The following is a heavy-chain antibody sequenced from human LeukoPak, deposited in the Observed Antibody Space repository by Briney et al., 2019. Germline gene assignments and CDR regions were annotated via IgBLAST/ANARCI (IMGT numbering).Heavy chain of an antibody. CDR3: ARVSIGYSSSWYVHYYYGMDV. CDR2: IWYDGSNK. D-gene: IGHD6-13*01. CDR1: GFTFSSYG. Sequence: GGSLRLSCAASGFTFSSYGVHWVRQAPGKGLEWVAVIWYDGSNKYYADSVKGRFTISRDNSKNTLYLQMNSLRAEDTAVYYCARVSIGYSSSWYVHYYYGMDVWGQGTTVTVSS. V-gene: IGHV3-33*01. J-gene: IGHJ6*02.